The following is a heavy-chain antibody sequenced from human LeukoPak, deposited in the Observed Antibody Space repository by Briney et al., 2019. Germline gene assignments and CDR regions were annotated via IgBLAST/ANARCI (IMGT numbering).Heavy chain of an antibody. V-gene: IGHV3-30*02. Sequence: PGGSLRLSCAASGFTFSSYGMHWVRQAPGKGLEWVAFIRYDGSNKYYADSVKGRFTISRDNSKNTLYLQMNSRRAEDTAVYYCAKEGRTGTRGGDFDYWGQGTLVTVSS. CDR2: IRYDGSNK. CDR1: GFTFSSYG. J-gene: IGHJ4*02. D-gene: IGHD1-7*01. CDR3: AKEGRTGTRGGDFDY.